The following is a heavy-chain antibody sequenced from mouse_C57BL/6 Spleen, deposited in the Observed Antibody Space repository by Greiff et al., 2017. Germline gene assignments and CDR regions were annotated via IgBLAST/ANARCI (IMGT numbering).Heavy chain of an antibody. Sequence: EVKLVESEGGLVQPGSSMKLSCTASGFTFSDYYMAWVRQVPEKGLEWVANINYDGSSTYYLDSLKSRFIISRDNAKNILYLQMSSLKSEDTATYYCARDEGYDWYFDVWGTGTTVTVSS. CDR3: ARDEGYDWYFDV. D-gene: IGHD2-3*01. CDR1: GFTFSDYY. V-gene: IGHV5-16*01. CDR2: INYDGSST. J-gene: IGHJ1*03.